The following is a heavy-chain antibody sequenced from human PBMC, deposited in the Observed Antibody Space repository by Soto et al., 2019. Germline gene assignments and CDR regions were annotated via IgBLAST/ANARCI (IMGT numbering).Heavy chain of an antibody. CDR3: ARGQDVVVVAASSWFDP. CDR2: ISPNSGGT. J-gene: IGHJ5*02. CDR1: GYTFTGYY. D-gene: IGHD2-15*01. V-gene: IGHV1-2*04. Sequence: GASVKVSCKASGYTFTGYYMHWVRQAPGQGLEWMGWISPNSGGTNYAQKFQGWVTMTRDTSISTAYMELSSLRSDDTSVYYCARGQDVVVVAASSWFDPWGQGTLVTVSS.